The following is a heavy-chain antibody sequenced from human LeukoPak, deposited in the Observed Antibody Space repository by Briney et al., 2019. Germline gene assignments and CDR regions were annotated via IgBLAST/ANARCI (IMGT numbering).Heavy chain of an antibody. CDR3: AINGYTSGFDY. CDR1: GFTVSSKY. V-gene: IGHV3-66*01. Sequence: GGSLRLSCGASGFTVSSKYMSWVRQAPGKGLERVSVIYSGGSTYYADSVKGRFTISRDNSKNTLYLQMNSLRAEDTALYYCAINGYTSGFDYWGQGTLVTVSS. CDR2: IYSGGST. J-gene: IGHJ4*02. D-gene: IGHD6-19*01.